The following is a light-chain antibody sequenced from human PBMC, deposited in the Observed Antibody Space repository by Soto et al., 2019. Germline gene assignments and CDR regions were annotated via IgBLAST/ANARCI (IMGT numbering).Light chain of an antibody. V-gene: IGKV1-27*01. Sequence: IQMTQSPPSLSASVGDTVTITCRASQAINGYLAWYQQKPGEVPKLLIYHASTLQPGVPSRFSGGGSGADYTLTISSLQPEDVATSFCQTYKSALFVFGPGTKVNIK. CDR3: QTYKSALFV. J-gene: IGKJ3*01. CDR1: QAINGY. CDR2: HAS.